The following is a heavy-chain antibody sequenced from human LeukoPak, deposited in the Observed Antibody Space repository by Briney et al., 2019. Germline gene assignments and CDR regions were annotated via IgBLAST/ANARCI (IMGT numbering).Heavy chain of an antibody. CDR3: ARDGNYYDSSGTNPDW. Sequence: GGSLRLSCAASGFTFSSYGMHWVRQAPGKGLEWVAVISYDGSNKYYADSVKGRFTISRDNSKNTLYLQMNSLRAEDTAVYYCARDGNYYDSSGTNPDWWGQGTLVTVSS. CDR2: ISYDGSNK. V-gene: IGHV3-30*03. CDR1: GFTFSSYG. J-gene: IGHJ4*02. D-gene: IGHD3-22*01.